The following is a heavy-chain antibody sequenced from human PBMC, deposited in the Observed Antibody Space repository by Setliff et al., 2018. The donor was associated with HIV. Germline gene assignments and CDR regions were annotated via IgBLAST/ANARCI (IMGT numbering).Heavy chain of an antibody. J-gene: IGHJ3*01. V-gene: IGHV3-11*04. D-gene: IGHD1-26*01. Sequence: GGSLRLSCAVSGFTFSDYYMSWIRQAPGKGLKWVSYMSRSGSAIHYADSVKGRFTISRDNAKNSLYLQMNSLRAEDTAVYYCARDRVVGATLDPLDLWGQGTMVTVSS. CDR3: ARDRVVGATLDPLDL. CDR1: GFTFSDYY. CDR2: MSRSGSAI.